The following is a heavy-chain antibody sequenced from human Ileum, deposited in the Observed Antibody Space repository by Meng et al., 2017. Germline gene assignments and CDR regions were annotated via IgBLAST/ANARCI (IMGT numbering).Heavy chain of an antibody. CDR2: INSDGTGT. V-gene: IGHV3-74*01. Sequence: VQLVGSGGGLVQPGGSLRLSWAASGFTFSGYWMHWFRQGTGKSLVWLSHINSDGTGTSYAESVRGRFTISRDNAKNTLYLQMNSLTVEDTAVYYCVRDGPNYFDQWGQGTLVTVSS. CDR1: GFTFSGYW. CDR3: VRDGPNYFDQ. J-gene: IGHJ4*02.